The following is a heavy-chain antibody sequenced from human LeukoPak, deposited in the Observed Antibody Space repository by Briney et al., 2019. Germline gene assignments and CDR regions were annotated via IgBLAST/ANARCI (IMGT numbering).Heavy chain of an antibody. J-gene: IGHJ4*02. CDR2: INYTGST. CDR3: AREGPTAMVPFDY. D-gene: IGHD5-18*01. CDR1: GGSIRSTSNY. V-gene: IGHV4-39*07. Sequence: SGTLSLTCTVSGGSIRSTSNYWAWIRQAPGRGPEWIGIINYTGSTYYNPSLGSRVTMSVDTSKDQFSLKLSSVTAADTAVYYCAREGPTAMVPFDYWGQGTLVTVSS.